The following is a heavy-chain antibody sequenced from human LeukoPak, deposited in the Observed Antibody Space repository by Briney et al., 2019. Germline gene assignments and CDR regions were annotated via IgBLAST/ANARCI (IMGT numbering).Heavy chain of an antibody. CDR2: IIPILGIA. D-gene: IGHD3-22*01. CDR1: GGTFSSYA. V-gene: IGHV1-69*04. CDR3: ARDLYDSSADY. J-gene: IGHJ4*02. Sequence: VASVKVSCKASGGTFSSYAISWVRQAPGQGLEWMGRIIPILGIANYAQKFQGRVTITADKSTSTAYMELSSLRSEDTAVYYCARDLYDSSADYWGQGTLVTVSS.